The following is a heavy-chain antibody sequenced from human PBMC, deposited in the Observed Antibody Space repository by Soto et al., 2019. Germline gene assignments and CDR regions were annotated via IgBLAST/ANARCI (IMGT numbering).Heavy chain of an antibody. J-gene: IGHJ4*02. D-gene: IGHD7-27*01. CDR2: IWYDSSKK. Sequence: QVQLVESGGGVVQPGRSLRLSCAASGFTFSGHGMHWVRQAPGKGLEWVATIWYDSSKKYYADSVKGRFYISRDNSMNTLYLQMNSLRAEDTAVYYCAGLTGDLFPIDYWGQGTLVTVSS. CDR3: AGLTGDLFPIDY. V-gene: IGHV3-33*01. CDR1: GFTFSGHG.